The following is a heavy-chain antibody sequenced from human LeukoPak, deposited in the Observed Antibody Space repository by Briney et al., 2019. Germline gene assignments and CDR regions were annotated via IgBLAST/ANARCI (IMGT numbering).Heavy chain of an antibody. D-gene: IGHD6-13*01. Sequence: PSETLSLTCAVYGGSFSGYYWSWIRQPPGKGLEWIGSIYYSGSTYYNPSLKSRVTISVDTSKNQFSLKLSSVTAADTAVYYCARHEIPHSSSWYPSWFDPWGQGTLVTVSS. CDR3: ARHEIPHSSSWYPSWFDP. V-gene: IGHV4-34*01. CDR1: GGSFSGYY. J-gene: IGHJ5*02. CDR2: IYYSGST.